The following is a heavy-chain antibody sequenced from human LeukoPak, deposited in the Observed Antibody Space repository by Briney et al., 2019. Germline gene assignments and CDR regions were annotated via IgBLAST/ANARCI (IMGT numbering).Heavy chain of an antibody. J-gene: IGHJ4*02. CDR1: GGTFTSYA. CDR2: IIPILGIA. CDR3: ARALRYYYDGSGYW. V-gene: IGHV1-69*04. D-gene: IGHD3-22*01. Sequence: SVKVSCKASGGTFTSYAISWVRQAPGQGLEWRGRIIPILGIANYAQKFQGRVTITADKSTSTAYMELSSLRSEDTAVYYCARALRYYYDGSGYWWGQGTLVTVSS.